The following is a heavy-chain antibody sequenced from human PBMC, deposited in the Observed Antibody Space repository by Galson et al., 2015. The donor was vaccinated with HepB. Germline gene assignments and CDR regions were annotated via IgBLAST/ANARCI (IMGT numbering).Heavy chain of an antibody. D-gene: IGHD3-22*01. Sequence: QSGAEVKKPGESLRISCKGSGYSFTSYWISWVRQMPGKGLEWMGRIDPSDSYTNYSPSFQGHVTISADKSISTAYLQWSSLKASDTAMYYCATHYYDSSGYYDYFDYWGQGTLVTVSS. CDR1: GYSFTSYW. CDR2: IDPSDSYT. CDR3: ATHYYDSSGYYDYFDY. V-gene: IGHV5-10-1*01. J-gene: IGHJ4*02.